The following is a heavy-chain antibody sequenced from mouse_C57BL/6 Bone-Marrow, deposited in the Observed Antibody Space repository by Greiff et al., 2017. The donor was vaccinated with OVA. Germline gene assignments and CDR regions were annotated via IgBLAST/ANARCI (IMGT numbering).Heavy chain of an antibody. CDR2: IYPGDGDT. D-gene: IGHD2-3*01. CDR3: ANDGYYWYFDV. V-gene: IGHV1-82*01. Sequence: LQESGPELVKPGASVKISCKASGYAFSSSWMNWVKQRPGKGLEWIGRIYPGDGDTNYNGKFKGKATLTADKSSSTAYMQLSSLTSEDSAVYFCANDGYYWYFDVWGTGTTVTVSS. CDR1: GYAFSSSW. J-gene: IGHJ1*03.